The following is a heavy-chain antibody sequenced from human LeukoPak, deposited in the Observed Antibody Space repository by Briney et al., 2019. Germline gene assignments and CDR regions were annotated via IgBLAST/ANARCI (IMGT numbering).Heavy chain of an antibody. V-gene: IGHV3-7*01. D-gene: IGHD6-13*01. CDR1: EFIFSGYW. Sequence: GGSLRLSCAASEFIFSGYWMNWVRQAPGKGLEWVANIKQDGSEKQYVDSVRGRFTISRDNAKNSLYLQMNSLRVEDTAVYYCARDGFVGAADYWGQGTLVTASS. CDR3: ARDGFVGAADY. J-gene: IGHJ4*02. CDR2: IKQDGSEK.